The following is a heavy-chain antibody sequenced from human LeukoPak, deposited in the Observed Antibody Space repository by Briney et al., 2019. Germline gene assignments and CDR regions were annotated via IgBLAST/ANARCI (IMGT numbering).Heavy chain of an antibody. CDR1: GGSFSGYY. D-gene: IGHD2-2*01. CDR3: AREVVPAAIDY. Sequence: NPSETLSLTCADYGGSFSGYYWSWIRQPPGKGLEWIGEIKHSGSTNYNPSLKSRVTISVDTSKNQFSLKLSSVTAADTAVYYCAREVVPAAIDYWGQGTLVTVST. V-gene: IGHV4-34*01. CDR2: IKHSGST. J-gene: IGHJ4*02.